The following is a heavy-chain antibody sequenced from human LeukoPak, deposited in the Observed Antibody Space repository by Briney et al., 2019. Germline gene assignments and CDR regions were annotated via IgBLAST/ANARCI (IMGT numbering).Heavy chain of an antibody. V-gene: IGHV3-23*01. J-gene: IGHJ4*02. Sequence: HSGGSLRLSCAASGFTFSSYAMSWVRQAPGKGLEWVSAISGSGGRTYYADSVKGRFTISRDNSKNTLYLQMNSLRAEDTAVYYCAKARGFDYGDYYFDYWGQGTLVTVSS. CDR2: ISGSGGRT. CDR3: AKARGFDYGDYYFDY. CDR1: GFTFSSYA. D-gene: IGHD4-17*01.